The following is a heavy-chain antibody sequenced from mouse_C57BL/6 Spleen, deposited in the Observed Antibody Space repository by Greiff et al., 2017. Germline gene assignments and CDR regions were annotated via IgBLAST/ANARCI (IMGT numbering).Heavy chain of an antibody. CDR3: ARESYYGSSYWYFDV. Sequence: EVKLMESGPGLVKPSQSLSLTCSVTGYSITSGYYWTWIRQFPGNKLEWMGYISYDGSNNYNPSLKNRISITRDTSKNQFFLKLNSVTTEDTATYDCARESYYGSSYWYFDVWGTGTTVTVSS. D-gene: IGHD1-1*01. J-gene: IGHJ1*03. CDR1: GYSITSGYY. V-gene: IGHV3-6*01. CDR2: ISYDGSN.